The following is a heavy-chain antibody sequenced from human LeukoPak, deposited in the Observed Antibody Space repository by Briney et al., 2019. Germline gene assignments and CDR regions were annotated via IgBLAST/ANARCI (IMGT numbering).Heavy chain of an antibody. Sequence: TGGSLRLSCAASGFTFSSYGMHWVRQAPGKGLEWVAVISYDGSNKYYADSVKGRFTISRDNSKNTLYLQMNSLRAEDTAVYYCARSIAVASPSDYWGQGTLVTVSS. D-gene: IGHD6-19*01. V-gene: IGHV3-30*03. J-gene: IGHJ4*02. CDR3: ARSIAVASPSDY. CDR2: ISYDGSNK. CDR1: GFTFSSYG.